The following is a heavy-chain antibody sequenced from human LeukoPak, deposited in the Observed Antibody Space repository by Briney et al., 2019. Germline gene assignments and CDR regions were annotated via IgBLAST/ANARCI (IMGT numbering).Heavy chain of an antibody. V-gene: IGHV1-2*06. J-gene: IGHJ4*02. CDR1: RYTFTGYY. CDR2: INPNSGGT. CDR3: AGDSSGMYYFDY. Sequence: GASVKVSCKASRYTFTGYYMHWVRQAPGPGLEWMGRINPNSGGTNYAQKFQGSVTMTRDTSISTAYMELSRLRSDDTAVYYCAGDSSGMYYFDYWGQGTLVTVSS. D-gene: IGHD3-22*01.